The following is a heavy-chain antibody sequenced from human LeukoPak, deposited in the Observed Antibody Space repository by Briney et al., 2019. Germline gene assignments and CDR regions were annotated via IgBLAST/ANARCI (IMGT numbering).Heavy chain of an antibody. CDR3: ARRGVGATSVFDY. CDR1: GGSISSGSYY. V-gene: IGHV4-61*02. Sequence: SETLSLTXTVSGGSISSGSYYWSWIRQPAGKGLEWIGRIYTSGSTNYNPSLKSRVTISVDTSKNQFSLKLSSVTAADTAVYYCARRGVGATSVFDYWGQGTLVTVSS. CDR2: IYTSGST. D-gene: IGHD1-26*01. J-gene: IGHJ4*02.